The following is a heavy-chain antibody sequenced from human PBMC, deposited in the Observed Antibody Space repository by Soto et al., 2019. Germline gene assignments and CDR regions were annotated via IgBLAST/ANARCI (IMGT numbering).Heavy chain of an antibody. CDR1: GRAYPCAV. CDR3: TTSDNAKFVVY. J-gene: IGHJ4*02. D-gene: IGHD3-10*02. V-gene: IGHV3-73*01. Sequence: GALILCPASAGRAYPCAVIPWVITTSGKGLEWVGRIRSSANSYSTTYATSVKARSTITRDHPENTASLHMNSLKTEDTSVYYYTTSDNAKFVVYWRRGAPVTV. CDR2: IRSSANSYST.